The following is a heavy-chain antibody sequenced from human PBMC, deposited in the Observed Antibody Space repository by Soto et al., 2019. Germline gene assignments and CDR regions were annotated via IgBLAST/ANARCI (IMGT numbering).Heavy chain of an antibody. Sequence: VAPVEVSCQDSGYTLSNHGLTWVRQAPGQRLEWMGWDSAYTDNTNCAQRLQGRVTMTTDTSTRTAYVELRSRRSDDTAVYYCASGYETRVPAAIREGGFLENYYYYYMDVWGKGTTVTVSS. CDR3: ASGYETRVPAAIREGGFLENYYYYYMDV. CDR1: GYTLSNHG. D-gene: IGHD2-2*02. J-gene: IGHJ6*03. V-gene: IGHV1-18*01. CDR2: DSAYTDNT.